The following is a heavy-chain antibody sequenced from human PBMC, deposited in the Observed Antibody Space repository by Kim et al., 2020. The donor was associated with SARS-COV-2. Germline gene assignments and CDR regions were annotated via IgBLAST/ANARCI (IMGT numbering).Heavy chain of an antibody. CDR2: IYHSGST. D-gene: IGHD3-10*01. CDR1: GGSISSSNW. CDR3: ASAGSTLKFFAY. Sequence: SDTLSLTCAVSGGSISSSNWWSWVRQPPGKGLEWIAEIYHSGSTHYNPSLNSRVTLLVDKSKNPFSLKLCSVTAADTALYYCASAGSTLKFFAYWGQGT. J-gene: IGHJ4*02. V-gene: IGHV4-4*02.